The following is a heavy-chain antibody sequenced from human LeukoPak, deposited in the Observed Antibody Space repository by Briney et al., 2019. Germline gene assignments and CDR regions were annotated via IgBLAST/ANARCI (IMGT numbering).Heavy chain of an antibody. D-gene: IGHD2-2*01. V-gene: IGHV4-59*01. CDR1: GGSISSYY. CDR3: ARRSVVVPGYMDV. J-gene: IGHJ6*03. CDR2: IYYSGST. Sequence: PSETLFLTCTVSGGSISSYYWSWIRQPPGKGLEWIGYIYYSGSTNYNPSLKSRVTISVDTSKNQFSLKLSSVTAADTAVYYCARRSVVVPGYMDVWGKGTTVTVSS.